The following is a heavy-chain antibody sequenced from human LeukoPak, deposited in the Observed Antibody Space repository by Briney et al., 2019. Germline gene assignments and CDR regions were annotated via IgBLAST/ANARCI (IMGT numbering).Heavy chain of an antibody. D-gene: IGHD3-3*01. Sequence: GESLKISCKGSGYSFTSYWIGWVRQMPGKGLEWMGIIYPGDSDTRYSPSFQGQVTISADKSISTAYLQWSSLKASDTAMYYCASGGPYYDFWSGPDNWFDSWGQGTLVTVSS. CDR3: ASGGPYYDFWSGPDNWFDS. J-gene: IGHJ5*01. V-gene: IGHV5-51*01. CDR1: GYSFTSYW. CDR2: IYPGDSDT.